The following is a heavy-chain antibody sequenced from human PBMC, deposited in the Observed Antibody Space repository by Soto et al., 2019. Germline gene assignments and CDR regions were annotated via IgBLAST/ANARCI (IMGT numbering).Heavy chain of an antibody. CDR3: ARDLAWAFDS. J-gene: IGHJ4*02. Sequence: ELQLVESGGGLVQTGGSLRLSCAASGFTFSTFSMNWVRQAPGKGLEWLSYIGGSGGSISYADSVKGRFTISRDNGKNTLYLQMSSLRDEDTAVYYCARDLAWAFDSWGQGALVTVSS. V-gene: IGHV3-48*02. CDR2: IGGSGGSI. CDR1: GFTFSTFS. D-gene: IGHD1-26*01.